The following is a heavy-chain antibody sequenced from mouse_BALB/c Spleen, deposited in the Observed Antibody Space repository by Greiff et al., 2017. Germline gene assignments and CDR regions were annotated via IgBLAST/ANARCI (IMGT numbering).Heavy chain of an antibody. CDR2: IWSCGST. CDR1: GFSLTSYG. CDR3: ARNFSTTVVAPPDY. V-gene: IGHV2-4-1*01. Sequence: VQLQQSGPGLVQPSQSLSITCTVSGFSLTSYGVHWVRQSPGKGLEWLGVIWSCGSTDYNAAFLSSLSISKDNSKSQVFFKMNSLQADYTAIYYSARNFSTTVVAPPDYGGQGTTLT. D-gene: IGHD1-1*01. J-gene: IGHJ2*01.